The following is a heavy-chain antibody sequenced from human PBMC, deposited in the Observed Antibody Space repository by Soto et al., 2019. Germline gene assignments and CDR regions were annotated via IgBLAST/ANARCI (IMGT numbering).Heavy chain of an antibody. CDR2: IVVGSGNT. CDR1: GFTFTSSA. J-gene: IGHJ6*02. D-gene: IGHD2-8*01. Sequence: VKVSCKASGFTFTSSAVQWVRQARGQRLEWIGWIVVGSGNTNYAQKFQERVTITRDMSTSTAYMELSSLRSEDTAVYYCAAAPLVYADYYYYYGMDVWGQGTTVTVSS. V-gene: IGHV1-58*01. CDR3: AAAPLVYADYYYYYGMDV.